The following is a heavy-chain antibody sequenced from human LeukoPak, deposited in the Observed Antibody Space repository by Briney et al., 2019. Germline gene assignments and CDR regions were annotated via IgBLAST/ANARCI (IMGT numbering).Heavy chain of an antibody. CDR1: GFTFSSYA. CDR2: ISGSGGST. V-gene: IGHV3-23*01. D-gene: IGHD5-18*01. CDR3: AKGGDTAMVYYYYYYGMDV. J-gene: IGHJ6*02. Sequence: GGSLRLSCAASGFTFSSYAMSWVRQAPGKGLEWVSAISGSGGSTYYADSVKGRFTISRDNSKNTLCLQMNSLRAEDTAVYYCAKGGDTAMVYYYYYYGMDVWGQGTTVTVSS.